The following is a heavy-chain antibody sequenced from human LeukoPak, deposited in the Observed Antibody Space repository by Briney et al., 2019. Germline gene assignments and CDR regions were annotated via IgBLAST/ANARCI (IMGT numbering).Heavy chain of an antibody. Sequence: GGSLRLSCAASGFTFSSYWMHWVRQAPGKGLVWVSRINSDGSSTSYADSVKGRFTISRDNAKNTLHLQVNSLRAEDTAVYYCARVPSNYGGFDFWGQGTLVTVSS. CDR3: ARVPSNYGGFDF. V-gene: IGHV3-74*01. D-gene: IGHD4-23*01. CDR1: GFTFSSYW. J-gene: IGHJ4*02. CDR2: INSDGSST.